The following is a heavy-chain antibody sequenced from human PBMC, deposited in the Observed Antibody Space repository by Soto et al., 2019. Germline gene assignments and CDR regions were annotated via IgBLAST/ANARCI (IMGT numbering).Heavy chain of an antibody. CDR2: LYCGRSA. Sequence: QVQLQESGPGLVKPSETLSLTCAVSGDPIRSYYCMWIRQPPGKGLAPIGYLYCGRSANSNPSLKSRVTLSVDTSTNQCSLTLSSMTAADTAVYYCALRSMAVVPEYWGQGTLVTVSS. D-gene: IGHD3-22*01. CDR1: GDPIRSYY. CDR3: ALRSMAVVPEY. V-gene: IGHV4-59*01. J-gene: IGHJ4*02.